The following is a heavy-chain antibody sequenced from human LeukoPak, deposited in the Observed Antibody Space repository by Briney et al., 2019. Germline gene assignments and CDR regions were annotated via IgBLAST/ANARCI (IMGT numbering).Heavy chain of an antibody. CDR1: GYTLTELS. J-gene: IGHJ5*02. V-gene: IGHV1-24*01. CDR3: TTVRFEVDSSGYYHNYFDP. Sequence: ASVKVSCKVSGYTLTELSMHWVRQAPGKGLEWMGGFDPEDGKTTNAQKFQGRLTMTEDTSTDTAYMELSSLRSEDTAVYYCTTVRFEVDSSGYYHNYFDPWGQGTLVTVSS. CDR2: FDPEDGKT. D-gene: IGHD3-22*01.